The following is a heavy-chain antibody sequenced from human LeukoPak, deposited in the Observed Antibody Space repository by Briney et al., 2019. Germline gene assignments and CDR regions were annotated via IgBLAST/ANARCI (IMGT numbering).Heavy chain of an antibody. CDR2: SSAYNGNT. V-gene: IGHV1-18*01. CDR3: ARGRLDSSSWYGADAFDI. D-gene: IGHD6-13*01. Sequence: GASVKVSCKASGYTFTSYGFTWVRQAPGQGLEWMGRSSAYNGNTNNAHTLQGRVTMTTDTSTTTASMELRILESDDTAVYCCARGRLDSSSWYGADAFDIWGQGTMVSVSS. J-gene: IGHJ3*02. CDR1: GYTFTSYG.